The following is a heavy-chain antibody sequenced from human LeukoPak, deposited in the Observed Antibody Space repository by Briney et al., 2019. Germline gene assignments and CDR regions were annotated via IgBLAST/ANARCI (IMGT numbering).Heavy chain of an antibody. Sequence: RASVKVSCKASGYTFTGYYIHWVRQAPGQGLEWMGWINPNSGGTNYAQKFQGRVTMTRDTSISTVYMELSRLRSDDTAVYYCARDTGNYDILTGYYSGPRYGMDVWGQGTTVTVSS. V-gene: IGHV1-2*02. D-gene: IGHD3-9*01. J-gene: IGHJ6*02. CDR3: ARDTGNYDILTGYYSGPRYGMDV. CDR1: GYTFTGYY. CDR2: INPNSGGT.